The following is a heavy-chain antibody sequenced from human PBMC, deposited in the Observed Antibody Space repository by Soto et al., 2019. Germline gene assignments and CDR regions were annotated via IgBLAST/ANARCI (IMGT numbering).Heavy chain of an antibody. D-gene: IGHD1-7*01. Sequence: GGSLRLSCTASGFNTRFYSMSWVRQTPGKGLEWVAALSRSGGATYYADSVRGRFTISRDASKDTLFLQMSNLRAEDTALYYCSKGEMSTIRNSFDPWGQGTLVTVS. CDR3: SKGEMSTIRNSFDP. J-gene: IGHJ5*02. CDR2: LSRSGGAT. V-gene: IGHV3-23*01. CDR1: GFNTRFYS.